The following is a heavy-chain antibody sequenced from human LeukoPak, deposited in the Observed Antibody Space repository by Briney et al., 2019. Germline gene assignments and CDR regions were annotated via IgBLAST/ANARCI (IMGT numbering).Heavy chain of an antibody. CDR1: GGSISRYY. V-gene: IGHV4-4*07. CDR3: ARGVRVYSTGGSVFDY. D-gene: IGHD4-11*01. Sequence: SETLSLTGTVSGGSISRYYWSWIRQPAGTGLEWIGRIYTSGSTNYNPSLKSRVTMSVDTSKNQFSLKLSSVTATDTAVYYCARGVRVYSTGGSVFDYWGQGTLVAVSS. J-gene: IGHJ4*02. CDR2: IYTSGST.